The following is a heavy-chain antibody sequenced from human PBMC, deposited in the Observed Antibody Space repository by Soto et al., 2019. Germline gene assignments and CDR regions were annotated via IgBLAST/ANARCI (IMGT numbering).Heavy chain of an antibody. Sequence: GGSLRLSCAASGFTFSSYAMSWVRQAPGKGLEWVSAISGSGGSTYYADSVKGRFTISRDNSKNTLYLQMNSLRAEDTAVYYCAKVGHGVLLWFGEPKVHFDYWGQGTLVTVSS. CDR1: GFTFSSYA. J-gene: IGHJ4*02. CDR2: ISGSGGST. D-gene: IGHD3-10*01. V-gene: IGHV3-23*01. CDR3: AKVGHGVLLWFGEPKVHFDY.